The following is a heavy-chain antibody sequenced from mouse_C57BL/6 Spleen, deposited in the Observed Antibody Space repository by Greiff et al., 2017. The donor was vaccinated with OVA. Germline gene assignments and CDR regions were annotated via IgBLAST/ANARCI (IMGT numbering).Heavy chain of an antibody. V-gene: IGHV1-82*01. CDR1: GYAFSSSW. CDR3: ARDEFITTVHFDY. CDR2: IYPGDGDT. Sequence: QVQLQQSGPELVKPGASVKISCKASGYAFSSSWMNWVKQRPGKGLEWIGRIYPGDGDTNYNGKFKGKATLTADKSSSTAYMQLSSLTSEDSAVYFCARDEFITTVHFDYWGQGTTLTVSS. J-gene: IGHJ2*01. D-gene: IGHD1-1*01.